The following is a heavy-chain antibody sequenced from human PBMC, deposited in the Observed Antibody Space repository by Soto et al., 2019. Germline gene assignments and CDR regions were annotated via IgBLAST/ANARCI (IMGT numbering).Heavy chain of an antibody. D-gene: IGHD3-22*01. CDR1: GFTFNNYA. J-gene: IGHJ4*02. V-gene: IGHV3-23*01. Sequence: GGSLRLSCAASGFTFNNYAMNWVRQTPGKGLEWVSTISGSGGSEYYADSVRGRFSISRDSSKTTVYLQMNSLRAEDTALYYCARSSGYYATMIDNWGQGTLVTVS. CDR2: ISGSGGSE. CDR3: ARSSGYYATMIDN.